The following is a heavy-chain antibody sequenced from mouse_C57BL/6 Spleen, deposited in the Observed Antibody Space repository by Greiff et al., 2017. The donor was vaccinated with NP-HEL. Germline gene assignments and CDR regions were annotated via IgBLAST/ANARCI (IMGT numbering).Heavy chain of an antibody. CDR3: ARRGVDFDY. V-gene: IGHV1-69*01. CDR1: GYTFTSYW. Sequence: VQLQQPGAELVMPGASVKLSCKASGYTFTSYWMHWVKQRPGQGLEWIGEIDPSDSYTNYNQKFKGKSTLTVDKSSSTAYMQLSSLTSEDSAVYYCARRGVDFDYWGQGTTLTVSS. J-gene: IGHJ2*01. CDR2: IDPSDSYT. D-gene: IGHD1-1*01.